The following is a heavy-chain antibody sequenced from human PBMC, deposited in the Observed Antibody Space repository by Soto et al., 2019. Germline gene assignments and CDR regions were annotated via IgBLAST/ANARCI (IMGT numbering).Heavy chain of an antibody. J-gene: IGHJ5*02. Sequence: QVQLVQSGAEVKTPGASVRVSCKASGYTFNGYYIQWVRQAPGQGLEWMGWINPNTGGTNYAQNLQGRVTMTRDTSITTAYMELTRLRSDDTAVYYCARTEKFDPWGQGTLVTVSS. V-gene: IGHV1-2*02. CDR2: INPNTGGT. CDR1: GYTFNGYY. CDR3: ARTEKFDP.